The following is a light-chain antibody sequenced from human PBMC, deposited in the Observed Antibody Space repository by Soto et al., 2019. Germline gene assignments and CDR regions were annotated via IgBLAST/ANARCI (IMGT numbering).Light chain of an antibody. J-gene: IGLJ3*02. V-gene: IGLV1-40*01. Sequence: QLVLTQPPSVSGAPGQRVTISCTWSSSNIGARYDVHWYQHLPGTAPKLLIYGSSNRPSGVPDRFSGSKSGTSASLAITGLQAEDEADYYCQSYDSSLSGSLFGGGTKVTVL. CDR2: GSS. CDR3: QSYDSSLSGSL. CDR1: SSNIGARYD.